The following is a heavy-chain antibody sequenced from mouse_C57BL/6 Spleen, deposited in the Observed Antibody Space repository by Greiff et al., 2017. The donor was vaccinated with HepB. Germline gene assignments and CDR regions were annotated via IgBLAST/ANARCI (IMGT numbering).Heavy chain of an antibody. CDR3: ARLFGNPAWFAY. CDR2: IHPNSGST. J-gene: IGHJ3*01. Sequence: VQLQQSGAELVKPGASVKLSCKASGYTFTSYWMHWVKQRPGQGLEWIGMIHPNSGSTNYNEKFKSKATLTVDKSSSTAYMQLSSLTSEDSAVYYCARLFGNPAWFAYWGQGTLVTVSA. D-gene: IGHD2-1*01. V-gene: IGHV1-64*01. CDR1: GYTFTSYW.